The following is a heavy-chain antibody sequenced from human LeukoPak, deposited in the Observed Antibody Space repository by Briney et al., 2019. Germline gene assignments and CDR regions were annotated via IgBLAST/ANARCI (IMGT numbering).Heavy chain of an antibody. D-gene: IGHD3-10*01. V-gene: IGHV4-59*01. CDR2: IYYSGST. J-gene: IGHJ4*02. CDR3: ARELRYGSGSYYGY. CDR1: GGSISSYY. Sequence: SETLSLTCTVSGGSISSYYWSWIRQPPGKGLEWIGYIYYSGSTNYNPSLKSRVTISVDTSKNQFSLKLSSVTAADTAVYYCARELRYGSGSYYGYWGQGTLVTVSS.